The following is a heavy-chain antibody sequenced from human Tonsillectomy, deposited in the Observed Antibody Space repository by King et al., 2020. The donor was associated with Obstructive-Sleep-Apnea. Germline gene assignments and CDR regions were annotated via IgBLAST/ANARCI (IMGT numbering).Heavy chain of an antibody. J-gene: IGHJ3*02. CDR1: GDSLSTGEYQ. CDR2: INHNGN. V-gene: IGHV4-30-4*01. Sequence: QMQESGPRLVKPSQTLSLTCTVSGDSLSTGEYQWGWIRQPPGKGLEWIGYINHNGNYYNPSLQSRVTLSIDTSNTQFSLKLNSMTAADTAVYYCGRDRGSYYNSSGFDIWGRGTLVTVSP. CDR3: GRDRGSYYNSSGFDI. D-gene: IGHD3-22*01.